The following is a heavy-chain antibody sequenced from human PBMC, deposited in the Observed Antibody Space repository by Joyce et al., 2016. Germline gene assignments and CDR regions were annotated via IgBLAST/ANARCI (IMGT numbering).Heavy chain of an antibody. V-gene: IGHV3-21*01. CDR1: GFTFSTHS. CDR3: ARGLAGLTMRTGGMDV. CDR2: IITSGSFT. Sequence: EVQLVESGGGLIKPGGSLRLSCAASGFTFSTHSMNWVRQVPGKVLAWVSSIITSGSFTYHADSVKCRFTLSRDNAINSLYLQMNSLRVEDTAVYYCARGLAGLTMRTGGMDVWGQGTTVAVSS. J-gene: IGHJ6*02. D-gene: IGHD3/OR15-3a*01.